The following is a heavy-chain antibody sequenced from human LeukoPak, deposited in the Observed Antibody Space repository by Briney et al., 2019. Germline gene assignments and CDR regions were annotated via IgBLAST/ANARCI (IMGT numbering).Heavy chain of an antibody. D-gene: IGHD3-3*01. CDR2: ISAYNGNT. V-gene: IGHV1-18*01. CDR1: GYTFTSYG. Sequence: ASVKVSCTASGYTFTSYGIRWVRQAPGQGLEWMGWISAYNGNTNYAQKLQGRVTMTTDTSTSTAYMELRSLRSDDTAVYYCARDRNYDFWSGYYRKSSSDYWGQGTLVTVSS. J-gene: IGHJ4*02. CDR3: ARDRNYDFWSGYYRKSSSDY.